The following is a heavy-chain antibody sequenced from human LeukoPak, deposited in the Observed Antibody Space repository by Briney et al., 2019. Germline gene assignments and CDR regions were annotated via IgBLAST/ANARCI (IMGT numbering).Heavy chain of an antibody. CDR1: GFTFSSYA. CDR3: ARGIPYQLLGAYFDY. J-gene: IGHJ4*02. D-gene: IGHD2-2*01. Sequence: GGSLRLSCAASGFTFSSYAMSWVRQAPGKGLEWVSVIYSGGSTYYADSVKGRFTISRDNSKNTLYLQMNSLRAEDTAVYYCARGIPYQLLGAYFDYWGQGTLVTVSS. CDR2: IYSGGST. V-gene: IGHV3-53*01.